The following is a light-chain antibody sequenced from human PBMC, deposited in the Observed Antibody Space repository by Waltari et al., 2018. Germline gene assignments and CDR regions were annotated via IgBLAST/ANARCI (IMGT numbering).Light chain of an antibody. Sequence: DSQMTQSPSTLSASVGARVTIPCRASKSLSRWLAWYQQKPGKSPKLLMYKASSLESGVPSRFSGSGSGTEFTLTISSLQPDDFATYYCQQYNSYPWTFGQGTKVEIK. J-gene: IGKJ1*01. CDR2: KAS. CDR3: QQYNSYPWT. CDR1: KSLSRW. V-gene: IGKV1-5*03.